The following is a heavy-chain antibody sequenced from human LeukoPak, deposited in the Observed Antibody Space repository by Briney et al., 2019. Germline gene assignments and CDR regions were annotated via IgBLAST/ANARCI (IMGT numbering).Heavy chain of an antibody. CDR1: GYTFTSYD. CDR2: VNPNSGNT. V-gene: IGHV1-8*01. CDR3: ARDSRGVTIFGVVIMGMDV. D-gene: IGHD3-3*01. Sequence: ASVKVSCKASGYTFTSYDLHWVRQAPGQGLDGMGWVNPNSGNTGYVQKFQGRVTITADKSTSTAYMELSSLRSEDTAVYYCARDSRGVTIFGVVIMGMDVWGQGTTVTVSS. J-gene: IGHJ6*02.